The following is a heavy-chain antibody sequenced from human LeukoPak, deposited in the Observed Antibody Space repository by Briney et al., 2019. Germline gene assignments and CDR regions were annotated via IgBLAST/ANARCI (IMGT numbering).Heavy chain of an antibody. J-gene: IGHJ5*02. CDR3: ARRGASAGTFDP. CDR2: IYPGDSDT. V-gene: IGHV5-51*01. D-gene: IGHD6-13*01. CDR1: GYSFATYW. Sequence: GESLKISCKGSGYSFATYWIGWVRQMPGKGLEWMGIIYPGDSDTRYSPSFQGQVTISADRSISTAYLQWSSLKASDTAIYYCARRGASAGTFDPWGQGTLVTVSS.